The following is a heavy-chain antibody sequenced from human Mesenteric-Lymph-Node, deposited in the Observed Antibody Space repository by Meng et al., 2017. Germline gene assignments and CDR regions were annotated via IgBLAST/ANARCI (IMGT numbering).Heavy chain of an antibody. V-gene: IGHV4-31*03. D-gene: IGHD4-17*01. J-gene: IGHJ5*02. Sequence: VQRHQWGAGLLKPSETLSLTCTVSGGSISSGGFYWSWIRQHPGKGLEWIGYIYYSGSTYYNPSLRSRVAISIDTSKNQFSLKLTSVTAADTAVYFCARTNYGDYNWFDPWGQGTLVTVSS. CDR2: IYYSGST. CDR1: GGSISSGGFY. CDR3: ARTNYGDYNWFDP.